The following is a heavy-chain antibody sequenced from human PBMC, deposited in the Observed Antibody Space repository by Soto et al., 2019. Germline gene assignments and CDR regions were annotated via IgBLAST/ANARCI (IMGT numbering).Heavy chain of an antibody. CDR3: AKGPGYYDILTGYDY. CDR2: ISGSGGST. J-gene: IGHJ4*02. Sequence: GSLRLSCAASGFTFSSYAMSWVRQAPGKGLEWVSAISGSGGSTYYADSVKGRFTISRDNSKNTLYLQMNSLRAEDTAVYYCAKGPGYYDILTGYDYWGQGTLVTVSS. V-gene: IGHV3-23*01. D-gene: IGHD3-9*01. CDR1: GFTFSSYA.